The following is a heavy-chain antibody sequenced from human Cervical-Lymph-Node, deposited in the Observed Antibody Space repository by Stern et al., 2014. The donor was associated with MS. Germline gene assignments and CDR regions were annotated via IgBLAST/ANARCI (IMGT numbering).Heavy chain of an antibody. CDR2: IYPYDSDT. CDR3: ARHVQGFDY. Sequence: EVQLVQSGAEVKKPGESLKISCKLSGYSFTIYYIAWVRQMPGKVLEWMGVIYPYDSDTTYSPSFQGQVTISADKSITTAYLQWSSLRASDTAMYYCARHVQGFDYWGQGPLVTVSS. J-gene: IGHJ4*02. CDR1: GYSFTIYY. V-gene: IGHV5-51*01.